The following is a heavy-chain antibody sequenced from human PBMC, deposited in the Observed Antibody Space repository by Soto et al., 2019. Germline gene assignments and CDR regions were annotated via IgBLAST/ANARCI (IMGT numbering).Heavy chain of an antibody. CDR3: AKDDLRRAPVSIYYFDY. CDR2: ISGSGGST. D-gene: IGHD3-3*01. J-gene: IGHJ4*02. Sequence: GGSLRLSCAASGFTFSSYAMSWVRQAPGKGLEWVSAISGSGGSTYYADSVKGRFTISRDNSKNTLYLQMNSLRAEDTAVYYCAKDDLRRAPVSIYYFDYWGQGTLVTVS. CDR1: GFTFSSYA. V-gene: IGHV3-23*01.